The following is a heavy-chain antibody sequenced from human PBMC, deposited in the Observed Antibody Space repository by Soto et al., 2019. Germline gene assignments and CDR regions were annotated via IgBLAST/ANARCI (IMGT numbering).Heavy chain of an antibody. V-gene: IGHV1-69*06. D-gene: IGHD3-3*01. CDR1: GGTFSSYA. J-gene: IGHJ4*02. CDR2: IIPIFGTA. CDR3: ARYSRYDFCSASSSPGYYFAD. Sequence: GASVKVSCKASGGTFSSYAISWVRQAPGQGLEWMGGIIPIFGTANYAQKFQGRVTMTPDISTTITYMEVRSLTSDDTAVYYCARYSRYDFCSASSSPGYYFADWGQGTLVTFSS.